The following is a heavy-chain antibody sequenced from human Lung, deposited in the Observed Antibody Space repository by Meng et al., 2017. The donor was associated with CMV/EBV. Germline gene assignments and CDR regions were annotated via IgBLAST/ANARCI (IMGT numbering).Heavy chain of an antibody. V-gene: IGHV1-18*01. D-gene: IGHD4-17*01. CDR1: GYPFGIFG. Sequence: KASGYPFGIFGITWVRQAPGQGLEWVGWIGADNGNTNYAQKFQGRVTVTTDTSTRTAYMDLGGLRSDDSAVYYCARAGAAVTTHFDFWGQGTLVTVSS. CDR2: IGADNGNT. CDR3: ARAGAAVTTHFDF. J-gene: IGHJ4*02.